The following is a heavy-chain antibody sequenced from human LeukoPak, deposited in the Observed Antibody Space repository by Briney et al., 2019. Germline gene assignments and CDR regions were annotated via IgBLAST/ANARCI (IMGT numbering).Heavy chain of an antibody. CDR1: GGSISSYY. D-gene: IGHD1-26*01. CDR2: IYYSGST. CDR3: ASGSYFPALYDY. J-gene: IGHJ4*02. Sequence: SETLSLTCTVSGGSISSYYWGWIRQPPGKGLEWIGYIYYSGSTNYNPSLKSRVTISVDTSKNQFSLKLSSVTAADTAVYYCASGSYFPALYDYWGQGTLVTVSS. V-gene: IGHV4-59*01.